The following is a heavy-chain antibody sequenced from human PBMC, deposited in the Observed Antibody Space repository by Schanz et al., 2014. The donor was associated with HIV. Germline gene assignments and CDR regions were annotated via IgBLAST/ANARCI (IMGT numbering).Heavy chain of an antibody. D-gene: IGHD3-3*01. CDR3: ARGECDFWSGYCPHFHYFDLDV. V-gene: IGHV1-69*06. J-gene: IGHJ6*02. CDR1: GGTFMTYA. CDR2: IIPVFGTT. Sequence: QVQLVQSGAEVKKPGSSVKVSCKASGGTFMTYAISWVRQAPGQGLEWMGGIIPVFGTTNYAQKFQGRVTITADKSTSTAYMELSSLRSEDTAVYYRARGECDFWSGYCPHFHYFDLDVWGPGTSVTVSS.